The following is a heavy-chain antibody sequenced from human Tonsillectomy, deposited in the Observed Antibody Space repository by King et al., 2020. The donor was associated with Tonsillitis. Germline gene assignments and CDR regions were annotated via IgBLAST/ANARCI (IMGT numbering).Heavy chain of an antibody. V-gene: IGHV3-20*04. J-gene: IGHJ2*01. CDR1: GFTFEDYG. Sequence: VQLVESGGRVVRPGGSLRLSCAASGFTFEDYGMAWVRQPPGKGLEWVSGINWNDASTGYPDSVKGRFTISRDNAKNSLYLQMNSLRLEDTALYYCARRVAVSLNWYFDVWGRGTLVTVSS. CDR2: INWNDAST. D-gene: IGHD6-19*01. CDR3: ARRVAVSLNWYFDV.